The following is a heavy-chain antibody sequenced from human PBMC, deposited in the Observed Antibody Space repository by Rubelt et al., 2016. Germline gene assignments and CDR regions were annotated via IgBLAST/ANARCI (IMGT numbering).Heavy chain of an antibody. CDR2: IYWTDDK. Sequence: QITLKESGPTLVKPTQTLTLTCTFSGFSLSTDTVGVGWIRQPPGKALEWLALIYWTDDKRYSPSLKSRLTITKDTSKNQVVLTVNNMDPVDTGTYYCAQNRQNGEIENWGQGTLVTVSS. D-gene: IGHD4-17*01. J-gene: IGHJ4*02. V-gene: IGHV2-5*01. CDR3: AQNRQNGEIEN. CDR1: GFSLSTDTVG.